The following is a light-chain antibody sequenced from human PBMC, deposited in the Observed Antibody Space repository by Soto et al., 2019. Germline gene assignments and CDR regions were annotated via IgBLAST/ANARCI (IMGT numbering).Light chain of an antibody. J-gene: IGKJ2*01. V-gene: IGKV3-15*01. CDR1: QSVRSD. CDR2: GAS. Sequence: EIVMTQSPATLSLSPGERATLSCRASQSVRSDLAWYQHKPGQAPRLLIYGASTRATGVPARFSGSGSGTQFTLIISSLQSEDFAIYYCQQYHNRPRTFGQGTKLEIK. CDR3: QQYHNRPRT.